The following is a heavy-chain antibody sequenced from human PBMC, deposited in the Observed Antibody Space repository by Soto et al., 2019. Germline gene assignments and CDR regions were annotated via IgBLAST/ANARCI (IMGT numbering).Heavy chain of an antibody. CDR1: GFTFSSYA. CDR2: ISYDGSNQ. CDR3: AKGGRQWLVTSDFNY. J-gene: IGHJ4*02. Sequence: HPGGSLRLSCAASGFTFSSYAMHWVRQAPGKGLEWVAVISYDGSNQYYADSVKGRFTISRDNSKNALYLQMNSLRAEDTAVYYFAKGGRQWLVTSDFNYWGQGALVTVSS. D-gene: IGHD6-19*01. V-gene: IGHV3-30-3*01.